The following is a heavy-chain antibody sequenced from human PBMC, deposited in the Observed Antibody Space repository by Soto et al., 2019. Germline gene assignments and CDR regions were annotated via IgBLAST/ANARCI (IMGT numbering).Heavy chain of an antibody. Sequence: SETLFLTCTVSRGSTSSSRYYWGWIRPPPGKGLEWIGSIYYSGSTYYNPSLKSRVTISVDTSKNQFSLKLSSVTAADTAVYYCARRLYYDSSGFEGGGMDVWGQGTTVT. CDR3: ARRLYYDSSGFEGGGMDV. D-gene: IGHD3-22*01. V-gene: IGHV4-39*01. J-gene: IGHJ6*02. CDR1: RGSTSSSRYY. CDR2: IYYSGST.